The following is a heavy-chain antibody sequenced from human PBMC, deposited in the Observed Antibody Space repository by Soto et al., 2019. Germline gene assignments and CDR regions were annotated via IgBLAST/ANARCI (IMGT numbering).Heavy chain of an antibody. Sequence: GGSLRLSCAASGFTFSSYSMNWVRQAPGKGLEWVSSISSSSSYIYYADSVKGRFTISRDNAKNSLYLQMNSLRAEDTAVYYCARSTGYYDSRGSLDYWGQGTLVTVSS. J-gene: IGHJ4*02. V-gene: IGHV3-21*01. CDR2: ISSSSSYI. D-gene: IGHD3-22*01. CDR3: ARSTGYYDSRGSLDY. CDR1: GFTFSSYS.